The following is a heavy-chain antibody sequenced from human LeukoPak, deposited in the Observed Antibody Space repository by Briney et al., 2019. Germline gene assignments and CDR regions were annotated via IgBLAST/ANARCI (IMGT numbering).Heavy chain of an antibody. CDR1: GGSISSYY. Sequence: SETLSLTCTVSGGSISSYYWSWIRQPPGKGLEWIGYIYYSGSTNYNPSLKSRVTISVDTSKNQFSLKLSSVTAADTAVYYCARDVTLHYYDSSGYSDYWGQGTLVTVSS. CDR2: IYYSGST. D-gene: IGHD3-22*01. J-gene: IGHJ4*02. CDR3: ARDVTLHYYDSSGYSDY. V-gene: IGHV4-59*12.